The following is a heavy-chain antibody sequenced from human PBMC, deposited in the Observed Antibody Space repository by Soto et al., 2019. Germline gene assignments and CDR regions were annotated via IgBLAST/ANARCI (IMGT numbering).Heavy chain of an antibody. Sequence: QVQLQESGPGLVKPSQTLSLTCSVFGDSISSSDSYWSLIRQPPGKGLEWIGYINSSGRTYYKPSLKSRVSISIDTSKNQFSLRLTSVTVADTAVYFCARFSTLGKDYGVDVWGRGTTVTVSS. V-gene: IGHV4-30-4*08. CDR1: GDSISSSDSY. J-gene: IGHJ6*02. D-gene: IGHD2-2*01. CDR3: ARFSTLGKDYGVDV. CDR2: INSSGRT.